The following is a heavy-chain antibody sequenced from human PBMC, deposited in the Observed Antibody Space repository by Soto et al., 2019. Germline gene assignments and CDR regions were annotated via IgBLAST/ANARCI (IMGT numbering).Heavy chain of an antibody. CDR3: ARSREFDY. J-gene: IGHJ4*02. V-gene: IGHV4-30-2*01. CDR1: GGSLSGATYS. Sequence: SLSLTFGVSGGSLSGATYSWNWIRQPPGKGLEWIGYIFPSGTTYYNPSLKSRVTISIDVSKNQFSLSLRSLTAADTAVYYCARSREFDYWSQGTLVTVSS. CDR2: IFPSGTT.